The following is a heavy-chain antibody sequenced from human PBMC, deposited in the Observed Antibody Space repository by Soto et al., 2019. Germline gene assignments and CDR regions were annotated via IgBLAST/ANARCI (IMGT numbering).Heavy chain of an antibody. Sequence: ASVKVSCKASGGTFSSYTISWVRQAPGQGLEWMGRIIPILGIANYAQKFQGRVTITADKSTSTAYMELSSLRSEDTAVYYCARGDLIAARQLTGYYYYMDVWGKGTTVTVSS. V-gene: IGHV1-69*02. CDR1: GGTFSSYT. CDR3: ARGDLIAARQLTGYYYYMDV. J-gene: IGHJ6*03. CDR2: IIPILGIA. D-gene: IGHD6-6*01.